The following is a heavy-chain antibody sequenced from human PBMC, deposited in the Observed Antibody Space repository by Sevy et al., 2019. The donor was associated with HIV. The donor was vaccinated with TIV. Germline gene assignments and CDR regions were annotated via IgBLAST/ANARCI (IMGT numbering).Heavy chain of an antibody. D-gene: IGHD2-8*01. CDR3: AKDKGYCTNGVCYTSYYYYGMDV. J-gene: IGHJ6*02. Sequence: GGSLRLSCAASGFTFDDYAMHWVRQAPGKGLEWVSGISWNSGSIGYADSVKGRFTISRDNAKNSLYLQMNSLRAEDTALYDCAKDKGYCTNGVCYTSYYYYGMDVWGQGTTVTVSS. CDR2: ISWNSGSI. CDR1: GFTFDDYA. V-gene: IGHV3-9*01.